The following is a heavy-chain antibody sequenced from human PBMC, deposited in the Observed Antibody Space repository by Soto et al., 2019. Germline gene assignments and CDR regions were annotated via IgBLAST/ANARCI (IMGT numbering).Heavy chain of an antibody. Sequence: EVQLVESGGVVVQPGGSLRLSCAASGFTFDDYSMHWVRQAPGKGLEWVSLISWDGRSTYYADSVKGRFTISRDNSKNSLYLRMTSLTTEDTAFYYCGKDGAVSDYTYLDYWGQGALVTVSS. V-gene: IGHV3-43*01. CDR2: ISWDGRST. CDR3: GKDGAVSDYTYLDY. J-gene: IGHJ4*02. CDR1: GFTFDDYS. D-gene: IGHD4-17*01.